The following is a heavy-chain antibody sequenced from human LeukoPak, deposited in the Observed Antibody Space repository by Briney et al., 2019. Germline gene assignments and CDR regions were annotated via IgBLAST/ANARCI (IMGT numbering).Heavy chain of an antibody. V-gene: IGHV1-18*01. Sequence: GESLKISCKGSGYSFTSYGISWVRQAPGQGLEWMGWISAYNGNTNYAQKLQGRVTMTTDTSTSTAYMELRSLRSDDTAVYYCARGLWFGELVPIDYWGQGTLVTVSS. CDR3: ARGLWFGELVPIDY. J-gene: IGHJ4*02. D-gene: IGHD3-10*01. CDR1: GYSFTSYG. CDR2: ISAYNGNT.